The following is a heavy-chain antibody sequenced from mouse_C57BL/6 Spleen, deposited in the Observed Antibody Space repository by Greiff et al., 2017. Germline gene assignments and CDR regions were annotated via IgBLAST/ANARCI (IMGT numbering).Heavy chain of an antibody. CDR3: ASPLGDY. Sequence: EVMLVESGGGLVKPGGSLKLSCAASGFTFSDYGMHWVRQAPEKGLEWVAYISSGSSTIYYADTVKGRFTISRDNAKNTLFLQMTSLRAEDTAMYYCASPLGDYWGQGTSVTVSS. CDR2: ISSGSSTI. V-gene: IGHV5-17*01. J-gene: IGHJ4*01. CDR1: GFTFSDYG. D-gene: IGHD6-1*01.